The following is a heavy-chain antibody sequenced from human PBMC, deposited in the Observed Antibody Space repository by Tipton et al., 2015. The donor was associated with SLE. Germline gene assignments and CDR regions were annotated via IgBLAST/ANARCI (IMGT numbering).Heavy chain of an antibody. J-gene: IGHJ5*02. D-gene: IGHD3-9*01. CDR3: ARLPTGYPNWFDP. V-gene: IGHV4-39*07. CDR1: FGSITSSGSS. CDR2: FHSTGNT. Sequence: TLSLTCTVSFGSITSSGSSWGWVRQPPGKRLEWIGTFHSTGNTYYNPSLLSRVTISLDTSKNQFFLKLSSVTAADTAIYDCARLPTGYPNWFDPWGQGTTVTVSS.